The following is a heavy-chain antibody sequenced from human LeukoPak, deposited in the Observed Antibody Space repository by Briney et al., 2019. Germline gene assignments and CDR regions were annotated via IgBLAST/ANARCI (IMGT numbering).Heavy chain of an antibody. CDR2: INHSGST. CDR1: GGSFSGYY. CDR3: ARRGIVVVPAALPPDY. V-gene: IGHV4-34*01. D-gene: IGHD2-2*02. Sequence: SETLSLTCAVYGGSFSGYYWSWIRQPPGKGLEWIGEINHSGSTNYNPSLKGRVTISVDTSKNQFSLKLSSVTAADTVVYYCARRGIVVVPAALPPDYWGQGTLVTVSS. J-gene: IGHJ4*02.